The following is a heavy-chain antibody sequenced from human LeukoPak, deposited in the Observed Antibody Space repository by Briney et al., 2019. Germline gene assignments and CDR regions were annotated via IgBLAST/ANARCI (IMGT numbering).Heavy chain of an antibody. D-gene: IGHD1-26*01. Sequence: GGSLRLSCAASGFTLSNYWIHWVRQAPGEGLVWVSRINTDGSSTNYADSVRGRFTVSRDNAKNTLYLQMNSLRVEDTAVYYCARVIGWDEPFDLWGHGTLVTVSS. CDR2: INTDGSST. V-gene: IGHV3-74*01. CDR1: GFTLSNYW. CDR3: ARVIGWDEPFDL. J-gene: IGHJ3*01.